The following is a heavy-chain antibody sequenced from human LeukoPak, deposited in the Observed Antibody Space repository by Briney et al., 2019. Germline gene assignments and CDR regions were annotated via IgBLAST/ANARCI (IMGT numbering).Heavy chain of an antibody. CDR1: GFTFSSYS. CDR2: ISSSSSYI. Sequence: GGSLRLSCAASGFTFSSYSMNWVRQAPGKGLEWVSSISSSSSYIYYADSVKGRFTISRDNAKNSLYLQVNSLRAEDTAVYYCATWERYDFWSGLVPWGQGTLVTVSS. V-gene: IGHV3-21*01. CDR3: ATWERYDFWSGLVP. J-gene: IGHJ5*02. D-gene: IGHD3-3*01.